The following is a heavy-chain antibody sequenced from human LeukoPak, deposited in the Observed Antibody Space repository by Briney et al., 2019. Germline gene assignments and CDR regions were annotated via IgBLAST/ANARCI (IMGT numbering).Heavy chain of an antibody. CDR1: GFTFDDYA. D-gene: IGHD3-22*01. V-gene: IGHV3-9*03. CDR2: ISWNSGSI. Sequence: PGRSLRLSCAASGFTFDDYAMHWVRQAPGKGLEWVSGISWNSGSIGYADSVKGRFTISRDNAKNSLYLQMNSVRAEDMALYYCAKAPTEYDDSSGSYYFDYWGQGTLVTVSS. CDR3: AKAPTEYDDSSGSYYFDY. J-gene: IGHJ4*02.